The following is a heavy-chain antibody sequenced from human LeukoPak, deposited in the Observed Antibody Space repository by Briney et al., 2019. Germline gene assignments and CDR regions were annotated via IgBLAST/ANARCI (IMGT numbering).Heavy chain of an antibody. CDR3: GRELGVRGVTMAAFDY. CDR1: GGSISSYY. D-gene: IGHD3-10*01. J-gene: IGHJ4*02. V-gene: IGHV4-59*01. CDR2: IYYSGST. Sequence: SETLSLTCTVSGGSISSYYWSWIRQPPGKGLEWIGYIYYSGSTDYNPSLKSRVTISVDASKNQFSLKLSSVTAADTAVYYCGRELGVRGVTMAAFDYWGQGTLVTVPS.